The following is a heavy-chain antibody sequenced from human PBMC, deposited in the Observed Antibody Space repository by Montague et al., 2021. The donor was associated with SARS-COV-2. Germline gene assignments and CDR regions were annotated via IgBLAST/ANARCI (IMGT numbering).Heavy chain of an antibody. Sequence: SETLSLTCAVSGGSITGFSWSWVRQPARKGLEWIGRVTTSGTTNYSPSLRSRVTMSVDTSKNQFSLNLNSVTAADTAIYYCARTPTRPLSLDSWGQGTLVTVSS. CDR1: GGSITGFS. CDR3: ARTPTRPLSLDS. V-gene: IGHV4-4*07. D-gene: IGHD6-6*01. CDR2: VTTSGTT. J-gene: IGHJ4*02.